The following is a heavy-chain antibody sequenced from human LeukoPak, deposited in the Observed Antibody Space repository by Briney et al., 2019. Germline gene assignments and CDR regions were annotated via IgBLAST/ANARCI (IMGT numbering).Heavy chain of an antibody. D-gene: IGHD1-26*01. CDR2: IKADGNDK. Sequence: GGSLRLSCAASGLPFHNYWMTWVRQAPGKGLEWVAKIKADGNDKYYVESVMGRFTISSDNAKNPLYLQMNSLRAEDMAVYYCARGGGLSDYWGQGTLVTVSS. J-gene: IGHJ4*02. CDR3: ARGGGLSDY. CDR1: GLPFHNYW. V-gene: IGHV3-7*01.